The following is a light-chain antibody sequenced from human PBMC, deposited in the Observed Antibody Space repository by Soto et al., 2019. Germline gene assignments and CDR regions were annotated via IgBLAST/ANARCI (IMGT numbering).Light chain of an antibody. CDR1: SSDVGGYNY. Sequence: QSVLTQPRSVSVAPGQSVTISCTGTSSDVGGYNYVSWYQQHPGKAPKLTIYAVSERPSGVPDRFSGSKSGNTASLTISGLQAEDEADYYCCSYAGNYTDVFGTGTKVTVL. CDR3: CSYAGNYTDV. J-gene: IGLJ1*01. CDR2: AVS. V-gene: IGLV2-11*01.